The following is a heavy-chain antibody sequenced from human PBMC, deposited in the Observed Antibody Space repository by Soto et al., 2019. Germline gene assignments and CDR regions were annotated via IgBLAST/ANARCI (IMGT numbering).Heavy chain of an antibody. CDR1: CDSISRGGYS. Sequence: PSETLALSSTVSCDSISRGGYSWTWIRQPPGKALEWIGNIYDSGSTSYNPSLKSRVTISVDRSKNQFSLKLTSVTAADTAVYFCARGSSSYYDYGMDVWGQGTTVTVSS. D-gene: IGHD6-6*01. V-gene: IGHV4-30-2*01. CDR2: IYDSGST. J-gene: IGHJ6*02. CDR3: ARGSSSYYDYGMDV.